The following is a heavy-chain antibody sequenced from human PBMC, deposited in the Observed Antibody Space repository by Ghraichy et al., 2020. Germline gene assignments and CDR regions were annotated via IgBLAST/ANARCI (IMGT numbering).Heavy chain of an antibody. V-gene: IGHV3-21*01. D-gene: IGHD3-16*01. CDR1: GFTFSSYS. J-gene: IGHJ5*02. Sequence: GGSLRLSCAASGFTFSSYSMNWVRQAPGKGLEWVSSISSSSSYIYYADSVKGRFTISRDNAKNSLYLQMKSLRAEDTAVYYCASGGRGKFDPWGQGTLVTVSS. CDR2: ISSSSSYI. CDR3: ASGGRGKFDP.